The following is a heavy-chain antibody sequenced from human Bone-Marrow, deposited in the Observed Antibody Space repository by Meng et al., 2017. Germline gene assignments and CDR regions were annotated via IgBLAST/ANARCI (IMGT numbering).Heavy chain of an antibody. CDR3: ARGPTTMAHDFDY. CDR2: INHSGST. CDR1: GGPISSSNW. D-gene: IGHD4-11*01. Sequence: GQPQESGPGPVKPSGTLSLTCAVSGGPISSSNWWSWVRQPPGKGLEWIGEINHSGSTNYNPSLESRATISVDTSQNNLSLKLSSVTAADSAVYYCARGPTTMAHDFDYWGQGTLVTVSS. V-gene: IGHV4-4*02. J-gene: IGHJ4*02.